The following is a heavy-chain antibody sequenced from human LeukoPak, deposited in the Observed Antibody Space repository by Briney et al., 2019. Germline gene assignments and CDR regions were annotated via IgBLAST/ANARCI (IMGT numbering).Heavy chain of an antibody. D-gene: IGHD6-6*01. J-gene: IGHJ4*02. V-gene: IGHV3-23*01. CDR1: GFTFSSYA. CDR2: ISGSGGST. Sequence: GGSLRLSCAASGFTFSSYAMSWVRQAPGKGLEWVSAISGSGGSTYYADSVKGRFTISGDNSKNTLYLQMNSLRAEDTAVYYCAKDRSSSSGNFDYWGQGTLVTVSS. CDR3: AKDRSSSSGNFDY.